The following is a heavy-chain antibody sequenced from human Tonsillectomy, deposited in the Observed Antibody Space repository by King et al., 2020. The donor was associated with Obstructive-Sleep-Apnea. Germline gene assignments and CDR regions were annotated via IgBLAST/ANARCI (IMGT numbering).Heavy chain of an antibody. Sequence: QLVQSGAEVKKPGASVKVSCKASGYTFTSYYMHWVRQAPGQGLEWMGIINPSGGSTSYAQKFQGRVTMTRDTSTSTVYMELSSLRSEDTAVYYCARDNSPGGIVVVVAATSRWFDPWGQGTLVTVSS. CDR3: ARDNSPGGIVVVVAATSRWFDP. D-gene: IGHD2-15*01. CDR1: GYTFTSYY. V-gene: IGHV1-46*01. CDR2: INPSGGST. J-gene: IGHJ5*02.